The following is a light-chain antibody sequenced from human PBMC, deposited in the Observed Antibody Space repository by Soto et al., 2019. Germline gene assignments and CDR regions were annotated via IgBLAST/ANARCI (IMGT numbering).Light chain of an antibody. Sequence: DIMSTQSPSTLYLSPGERAILSCRSSQIVNNNYLAWCQQKPGQAPRLLSYGVSTRATGVPTRFSGSVSGTEFTLTISSLQSEDFAVYYCQQYNNWPPTFGQGTKVDI. J-gene: IGKJ1*01. V-gene: IGKV3-15*01. CDR1: QIVNNNY. CDR3: QQYNNWPPT. CDR2: GVS.